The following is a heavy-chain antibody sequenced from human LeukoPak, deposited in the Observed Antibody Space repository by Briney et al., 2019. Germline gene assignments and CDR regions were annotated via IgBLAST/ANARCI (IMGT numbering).Heavy chain of an antibody. Sequence: TLSLTCTVSGGSISSYYWSWIRQPPGKALEWLALIYWDDDKRYSPSLKSRLTITKDTSKNQVVLTMTNMDPVDTATYYCAHSVTVVVPAAMPVEWFDPWGQGTLVTVSS. CDR2: IYWDDDK. D-gene: IGHD2-2*01. V-gene: IGHV2-5*08. CDR3: AHSVTVVVPAAMPVEWFDP. CDR1: GGSISSYYW. J-gene: IGHJ5*02.